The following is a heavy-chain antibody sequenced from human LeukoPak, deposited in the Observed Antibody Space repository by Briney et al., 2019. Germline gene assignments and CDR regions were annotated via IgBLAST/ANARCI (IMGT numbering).Heavy chain of an antibody. Sequence: PSETLSLTCVVNGGSFSGSYWSWIRQPPGKGLEWIGESNDSGSTKYNSSLKSRVTISVDTSKKQFSLTLSSVTAAGTAVYYCARVRVWFGHNWIDPWGQGTLVTVSS. J-gene: IGHJ5*02. CDR3: ARVRVWFGHNWIDP. V-gene: IGHV4-34*01. D-gene: IGHD3-10*01. CDR2: SNDSGST. CDR1: GGSFSGSY.